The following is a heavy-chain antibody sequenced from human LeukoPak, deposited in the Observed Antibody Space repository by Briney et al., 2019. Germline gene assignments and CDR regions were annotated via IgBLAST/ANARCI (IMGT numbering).Heavy chain of an antibody. V-gene: IGHV3-23*01. CDR2: ISGSGGST. J-gene: IGHJ4*02. D-gene: IGHD3-10*01. CDR3: AKDSSPIYALWFRESYYFDY. CDR1: GFTFSSYA. Sequence: GGPLRLSCAASGFTFSSYAMSWVRQAPGKGLEWVSAISGSGGSTYYADSVKGRFTISRDNSKNTLYLQMNSLRAEDTAVYYCAKDSSPIYALWFRESYYFDYWGQGTLVTVSS.